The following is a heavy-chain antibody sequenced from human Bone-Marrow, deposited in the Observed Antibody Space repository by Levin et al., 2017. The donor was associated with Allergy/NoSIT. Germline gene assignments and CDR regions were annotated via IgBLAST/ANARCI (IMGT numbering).Heavy chain of an antibody. CDR3: AKVDTYYYESSGYYPDAFDI. CDR2: ISGSGGST. CDR1: GFTFSSYA. Sequence: GESLKISCAASGFTFSSYAMSWVRQAPGKGLEWVSAISGSGGSTYYADSVKGRFTISRDNSKNTLYLLMNSLRAEDTAVFYCAKVDTYYYESSGYYPDAFDIWGQGTMVTVSS. V-gene: IGHV3-23*01. J-gene: IGHJ3*02. D-gene: IGHD3-22*01.